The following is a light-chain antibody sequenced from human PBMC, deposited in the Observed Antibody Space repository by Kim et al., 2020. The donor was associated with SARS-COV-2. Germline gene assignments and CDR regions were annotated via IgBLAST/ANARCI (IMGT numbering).Light chain of an antibody. Sequence: LSLSPGERSTLSCRASQSVSSSYLAWYQQKPGQAPRLLIYGASSRATGIPDRFSGSGSGTDFTLTISRLEPEDSAVYYCQQYGRTFGQGTKVDIK. J-gene: IGKJ1*01. CDR2: GAS. V-gene: IGKV3-20*01. CDR3: QQYGRT. CDR1: QSVSSSY.